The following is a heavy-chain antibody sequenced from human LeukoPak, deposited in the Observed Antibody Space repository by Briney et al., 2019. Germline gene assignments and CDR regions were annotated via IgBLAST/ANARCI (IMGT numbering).Heavy chain of an antibody. CDR2: IYYSGST. J-gene: IGHJ4*02. D-gene: IGHD3-22*01. CDR1: GGSISRYY. CDR3: ARVKSSGYYSAYYFDY. Sequence: SETLSLTCTVSGGSISRYYWSCIRQPPGRGLEGMGYIYYSGSTNYNPSLKSRVTISVDTSKNQFSLKLSSVTAADTAVYYCARVKSSGYYSAYYFDYWGQGTLVTVSS. V-gene: IGHV4-59*01.